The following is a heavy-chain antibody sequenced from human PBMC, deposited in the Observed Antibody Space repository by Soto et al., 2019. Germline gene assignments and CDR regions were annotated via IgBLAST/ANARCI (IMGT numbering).Heavy chain of an antibody. CDR1: GGSISSGGYY. J-gene: IGHJ4*02. Sequence: SLSLTCTVSGGSISSGGYYWSRIRQLPGKGLEWIAYIHYSGSTYYNPSLKSRVTISVDTSKNQFSLKLSSVTAADTAVYYCARDLGGNSNSWGQGTLVTVSS. D-gene: IGHD2-21*02. V-gene: IGHV4-31*03. CDR2: IHYSGST. CDR3: ARDLGGNSNS.